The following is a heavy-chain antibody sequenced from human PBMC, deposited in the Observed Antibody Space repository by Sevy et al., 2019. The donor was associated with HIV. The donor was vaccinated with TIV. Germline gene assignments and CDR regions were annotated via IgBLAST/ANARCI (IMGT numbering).Heavy chain of an antibody. CDR3: ARGTYYYDSSGYEDAFDI. D-gene: IGHD3-22*01. CDR2: TYYRSKWYN. J-gene: IGHJ3*02. CDR1: RDSVSSNSAA. Sequence: QSQTLSLTCAISRDSVSSNSAAWNWIRQSPSRGLEWLGRTYYRSKWYNDYAVSVKSRITINPDTSKNQFSLQLNSVTPEDTAVYYCARGTYYYDSSGYEDAFDIWGQGTMVTVSS. V-gene: IGHV6-1*01.